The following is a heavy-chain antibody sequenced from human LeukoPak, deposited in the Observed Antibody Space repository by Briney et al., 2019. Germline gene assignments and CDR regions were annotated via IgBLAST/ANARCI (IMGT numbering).Heavy chain of an antibody. CDR1: GGSLSSSTYC. J-gene: IGHJ5*02. Sequence: SETLSLTCTVSGGSLSSSTYCWAWIRQTPGRGLEWIGTFFYGGSTSYIPSLKSRVTISLDTPKRQLSLKLSSVTAADTAVYYCARDQNHWFDPWGQGTLVTVSS. CDR2: FFYGGST. CDR3: ARDQNHWFDP. V-gene: IGHV4-39*07.